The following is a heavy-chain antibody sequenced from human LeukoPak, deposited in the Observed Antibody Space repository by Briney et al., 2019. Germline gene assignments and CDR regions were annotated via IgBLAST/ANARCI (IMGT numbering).Heavy chain of an antibody. D-gene: IGHD5-12*01. CDR1: GFTFSSYE. J-gene: IGHJ4*02. CDR2: ISSSGSTI. CDR3: ARGGCSGYDKNFDY. Sequence: GGSLRLSCAASGFTFSSYEMNWVRQAPGKGLEWVSYISSSGSTIYYADAVKGRFTISRDNAKNSLYLQMNSLRAEDTAVYYCARGGCSGYDKNFDYWGQGTLVTVSS. V-gene: IGHV3-48*03.